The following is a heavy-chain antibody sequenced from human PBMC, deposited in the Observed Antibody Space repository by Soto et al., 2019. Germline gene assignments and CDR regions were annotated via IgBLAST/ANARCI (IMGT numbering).Heavy chain of an antibody. CDR2: IAVGSGNA. V-gene: IGHV1-58*01. CDR1: GFIFSTST. CDR3: AADRQCRGARCSPYNFDY. D-gene: IGHD2-15*01. J-gene: IGHJ4*02. Sequence: GASVKVSCKASGFIFSTSTVKWVRQARGQRLEWIGWIAVGSGNANYAQEFRERVTITRDMSTGTTYLEVSGLRSEDTAVYYCAADRQCRGARCSPYNFDYWGQATQVTVSS.